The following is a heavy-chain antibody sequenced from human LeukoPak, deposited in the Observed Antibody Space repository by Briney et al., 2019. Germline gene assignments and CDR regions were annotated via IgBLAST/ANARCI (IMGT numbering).Heavy chain of an antibody. J-gene: IGHJ6*02. CDR2: INHSGIN. CDR3: AKKKVDVMGNQYYYYYGLDV. D-gene: IGHD3-16*01. Sequence: SETLSLTCAFYGGSFSVYSLTWIRQPPGKGLEWIGEINHSGINHFNPSLKSRVTISADTSKKQVFLNLSSVTAADTAVYYCAKKKVDVMGNQYYYYYGLDVWGQGTTVTVSS. CDR1: GGSFSVYS. V-gene: IGHV4-34*01.